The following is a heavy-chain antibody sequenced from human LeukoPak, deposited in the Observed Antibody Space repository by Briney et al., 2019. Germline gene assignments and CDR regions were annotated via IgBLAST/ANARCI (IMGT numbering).Heavy chain of an antibody. J-gene: IGHJ4*02. V-gene: IGHV1-69*13. D-gene: IGHD3-3*01. CDR2: IIPISGTT. Sequence: SVKVSCETSGGTFTSYAITWVRQAPGQGLEWMGKIIPISGTTNYAQKFQGRVTFTADESTSTAYMELSRLRSDDTAVYYCATYYDFWSGYYTYYFDYWGQGTLVTVSS. CDR1: GGTFTSYA. CDR3: ATYYDFWSGYYTYYFDY.